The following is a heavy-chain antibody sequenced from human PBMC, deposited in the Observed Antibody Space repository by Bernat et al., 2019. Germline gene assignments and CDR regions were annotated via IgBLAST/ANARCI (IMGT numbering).Heavy chain of an antibody. CDR2: TYYRSMWYH. V-gene: IGHV6-1*01. D-gene: IGHD3-16*01. CDR1: GDSVSSNSAA. Sequence: GDSVSSNSAAWHWIRQSPSRGLEWLVRTYYRSMWYHDYAVSLKIRITINPDTSKNEFSLQLNSVTPEDTAVYYCARGRIWGTYYYFYYMDVWGKGSTVT. CDR3: ARGRIWGTYYYFYYMDV. J-gene: IGHJ6*03.